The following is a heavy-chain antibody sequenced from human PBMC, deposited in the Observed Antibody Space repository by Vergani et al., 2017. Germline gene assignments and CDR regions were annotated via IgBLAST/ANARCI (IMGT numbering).Heavy chain of an antibody. D-gene: IGHD6-19*01. J-gene: IGHJ5*02. CDR2: INPNSGGT. Sequence: QVQLVQSGAEVKKPGASVKVSCKASGYTFTGYYMHWVRQAPGQGLEWMGWINPNSGGTNYAQKLQGRVTMTTDTSTSTAYMELRSLRSDDTAVYYCARNSGWYEDHNWFDPWGQGTLVTVSS. CDR1: GYTFTGYY. CDR3: ARNSGWYEDHNWFDP. V-gene: IGHV1-2*02.